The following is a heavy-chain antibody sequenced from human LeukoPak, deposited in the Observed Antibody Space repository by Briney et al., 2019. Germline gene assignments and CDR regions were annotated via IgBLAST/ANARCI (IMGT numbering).Heavy chain of an antibody. CDR2: INPNNGDT. CDR1: GYTFTGYY. J-gene: IGHJ4*02. V-gene: IGHV1-2*02. D-gene: IGHD4-23*01. Sequence: ASVKVSCKASGYTFTGYYMHWVRQAPGRGLEWMGWINPNNGDTNYAQNFQGRVTVTRDTSINTAYLELKSLTSDDTAVYYCARGPVVLLDWGQGTLVTVSP. CDR3: ARGPVVLLD.